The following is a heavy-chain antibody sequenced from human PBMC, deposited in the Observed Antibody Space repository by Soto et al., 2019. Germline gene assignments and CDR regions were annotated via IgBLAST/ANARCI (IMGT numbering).Heavy chain of an antibody. Sequence: AASVKVSCKASGYTFTSYAMHWVRQAPGQRLEWMGWINAGNGNTKYSQKFRGRVTITRDTSASTAYMELSSLRSEDTAVYYCAREGCSSTSCYGKRYYYYYYGMDVWGQGTTVTVSS. CDR1: GYTFTSYA. J-gene: IGHJ6*02. CDR3: AREGCSSTSCYGKRYYYYYYGMDV. V-gene: IGHV1-3*01. D-gene: IGHD2-2*01. CDR2: INAGNGNT.